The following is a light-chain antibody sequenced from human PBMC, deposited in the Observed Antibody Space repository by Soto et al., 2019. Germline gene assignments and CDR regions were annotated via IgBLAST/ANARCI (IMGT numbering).Light chain of an antibody. CDR3: QQYINSPVT. Sequence: EIVMTQSPATLSVSPGERATLSCRASQNINTNLARYQQRPGQAPRLLIYRASTRATGIPARFSGSGSGTEFTFTINSLQSEDFGFYHCQQYINSPVTFGGGNKVEIK. V-gene: IGKV3-15*01. J-gene: IGKJ4*01. CDR2: RAS. CDR1: QNINTN.